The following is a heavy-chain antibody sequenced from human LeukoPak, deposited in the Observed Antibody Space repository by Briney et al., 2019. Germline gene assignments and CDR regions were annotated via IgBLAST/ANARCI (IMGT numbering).Heavy chain of an antibody. D-gene: IGHD3-22*01. Sequence: GGSLRLSCAASGFTFSNAWMSWVRQAPGKGLEWVGHIKSKTDGGTTDYAAPVKGRFTISRDDSKNTLYLQMNSLKTEDTAVYYCTTAPPYDSSGYPFDYWGQGTLVTVSS. V-gene: IGHV3-15*01. CDR3: TTAPPYDSSGYPFDY. J-gene: IGHJ4*02. CDR2: IKSKTDGGTT. CDR1: GFTFSNAW.